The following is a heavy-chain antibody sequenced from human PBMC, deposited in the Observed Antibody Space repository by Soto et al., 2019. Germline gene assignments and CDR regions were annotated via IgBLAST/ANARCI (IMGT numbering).Heavy chain of an antibody. CDR3: ADENMDV. CDR2: MYYSGST. V-gene: IGHV4-59*12. J-gene: IGHJ6*03. CDR1: GGSISGYY. Sequence: SETLSLTCTVSGGSISGYYWSWIRQPPGKGLEWIGYMYYSGSTNYNPSLKSRVTISINTSKNQFSLKLSSVTAADTAVYYCADENMDVWGKGTTVTVSS.